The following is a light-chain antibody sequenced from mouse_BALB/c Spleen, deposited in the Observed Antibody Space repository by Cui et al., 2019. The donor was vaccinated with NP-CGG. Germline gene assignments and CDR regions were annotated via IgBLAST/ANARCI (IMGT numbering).Light chain of an antibody. CDR1: TGAVTTSNY. Sequence: QAVVTQQSALTTSPGETVTLTCRSSTGAVTTSNYANWVQEKPDHVFTGLMGGTNNRAPGVPARFSGSLIGDKAALTITGAQTEDEAIYFCALWYSNHWVFGGGTKLTVL. J-gene: IGLJ1*01. V-gene: IGLV1*01. CDR3: ALWYSNHWV. CDR2: GTN.